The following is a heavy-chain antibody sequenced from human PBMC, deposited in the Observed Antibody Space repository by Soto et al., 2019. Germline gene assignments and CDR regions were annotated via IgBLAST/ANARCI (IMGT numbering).Heavy chain of an antibody. CDR3: VRDVASDYDN. D-gene: IGHD5-12*01. J-gene: IGHJ4*02. V-gene: IGHV3-7*01. Sequence: EVQLVESGGGLVQPGGSLRISCTVSGFSFSSYWMSWVRQAPGKGLEWVASIKQDESEKYYVDSVKGRFTISRDNVDDSLFLQMHSLSADETAVYFCVRDVASDYDNWGQGTLDTVAS. CDR2: IKQDESEK. CDR1: GFSFSSYW.